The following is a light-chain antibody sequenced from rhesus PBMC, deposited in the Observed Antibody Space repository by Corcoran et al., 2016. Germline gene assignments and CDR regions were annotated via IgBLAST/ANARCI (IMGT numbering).Light chain of an antibody. Sequence: DIQMSQSPSSLSASVGDRVTITCRASQGITSYLNWYQQKPGKAPKLLIYYANRLASGVPLRFSGSGSGTEFTLTISSLQPEDFATYYCQQGNSNPRTFGQGTKVEIK. J-gene: IGKJ1*01. CDR2: YAN. V-gene: IGKV1-32*02. CDR3: QQGNSNPRT. CDR1: QGITSY.